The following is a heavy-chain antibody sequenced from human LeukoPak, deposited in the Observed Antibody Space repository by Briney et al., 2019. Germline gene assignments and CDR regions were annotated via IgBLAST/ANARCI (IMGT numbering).Heavy chain of an antibody. Sequence: PGGSLRLSCAASGFTFRNYSMNWVRQAPGKGLEWVSFICSSSSTIYYADSVKGRFTISRDNSKNSLYLQMNSLRAEDTAVYYCASHRPSTVTAAGTDDYWCQGTLVTVSS. J-gene: IGHJ4*02. D-gene: IGHD6-13*01. CDR2: ICSSSSTI. CDR1: GFTFRNYS. V-gene: IGHV3-48*01. CDR3: ASHRPSTVTAAGTDDY.